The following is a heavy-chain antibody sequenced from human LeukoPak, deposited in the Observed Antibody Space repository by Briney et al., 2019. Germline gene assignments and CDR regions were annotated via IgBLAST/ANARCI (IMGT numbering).Heavy chain of an antibody. V-gene: IGHV4-39*01. J-gene: IGHJ4*02. D-gene: IGHD3-10*01. CDR2: IYSTGTT. Sequence: PSETLSLTCTVSGDSISRGTHYWGWIRQPPGKGLEWLGTIYSTGTTFYSSSLKSRGTVSVDTSKNQFSMNLSSLTAADTAVYFCARQRDSGTWAFDSWGQGTLVTVSS. CDR3: ARQRDSGTWAFDS. CDR1: GDSISRGTHY.